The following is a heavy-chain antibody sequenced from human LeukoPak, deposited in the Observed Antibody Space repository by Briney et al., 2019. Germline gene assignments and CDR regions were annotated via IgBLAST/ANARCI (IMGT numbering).Heavy chain of an antibody. V-gene: IGHV1-69*05. CDR1: GGTFSSYA. CDR3: ARYWGAAAGPENDAFDI. J-gene: IGHJ3*02. Sequence: SVKVSCKASGGTFSSYAISWVRQAPGQGLEWMGGIIPIFGTANYAQKFQGRVMITTDESTSTAYMELSSLRSEDTAVYYCARYWGAAAGPENDAFDIWGQGTMVTVSS. D-gene: IGHD6-13*01. CDR2: IIPIFGTA.